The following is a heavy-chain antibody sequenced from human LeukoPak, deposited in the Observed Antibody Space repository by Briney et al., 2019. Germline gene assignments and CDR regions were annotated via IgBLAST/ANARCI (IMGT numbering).Heavy chain of an antibody. D-gene: IGHD3-22*01. V-gene: IGHV3-66*01. J-gene: IGHJ4*02. CDR3: ARESGYDYESNGYLAY. CDR1: GFTVSSNY. CDR2: IYRGGTT. Sequence: PGGSLRLSCAASGFTVSSNYMSWVRQAPGKGLEWVSVIYRGGTTYYADSVKDRFTISRDNSKNTLYLQMNSLRAEDTAVYYCARESGYDYESNGYLAYWGQGTLVTVSS.